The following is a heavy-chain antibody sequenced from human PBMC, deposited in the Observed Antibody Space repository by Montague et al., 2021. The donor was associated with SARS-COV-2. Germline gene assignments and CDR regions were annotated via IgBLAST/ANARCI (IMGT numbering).Heavy chain of an antibody. D-gene: IGHD3-10*01. CDR1: GGSFSGYD. Sequence: SETLSLTCAVYGGSFSGYDWSWIRQPPGKGREWIGEINLGGGTNYKPALKSRVTISVDTCKNQFSLKRSSVTAADTAVYYCARDTEYGSGIYSHYYYDHWGPRTLVSVAS. CDR3: ARDTEYGSGIYSHYYYDH. V-gene: IGHV4-34*01. CDR2: INLGGGT. J-gene: IGHJ4*03.